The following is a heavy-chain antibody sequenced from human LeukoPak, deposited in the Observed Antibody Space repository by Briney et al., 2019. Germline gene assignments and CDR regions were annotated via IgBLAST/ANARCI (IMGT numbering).Heavy chain of an antibody. J-gene: IGHJ5*01. V-gene: IGHV1-46*01. D-gene: IGHD3-10*01. CDR2: INPSDGST. Sequence: ASVKVSCKASGYTFSSYLMHWVRQAPGQGLEWMGIINPSDGSTSYVEKFQGRVTMTRDTSTSTVYMELSSLRSEDTAVYYCARDLGLRGVSNWFDSWGQGTLVTVSS. CDR1: GYTFSSYL. CDR3: ARDLGLRGVSNWFDS.